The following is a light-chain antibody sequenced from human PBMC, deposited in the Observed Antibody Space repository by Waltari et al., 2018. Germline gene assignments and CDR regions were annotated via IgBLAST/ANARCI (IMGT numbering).Light chain of an antibody. Sequence: EIVLTPSPGTLSLSLGERATVSCRASQSVSRALAWSQQKPGQAPSLLSYSASTRTTGVPNRFSGSGSATDFSLTSSRLEPDDFAVYYCQHYLRVPVTFGQGTTVEI. CDR3: QHYLRVPVT. V-gene: IGKV3-20*01. CDR1: QSVSRA. J-gene: IGKJ1*01. CDR2: SAS.